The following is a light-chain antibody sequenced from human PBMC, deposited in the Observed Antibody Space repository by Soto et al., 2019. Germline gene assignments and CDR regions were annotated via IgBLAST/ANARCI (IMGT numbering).Light chain of an antibody. V-gene: IGKV3-15*01. CDR3: QPYHNWPLT. CDR1: QGIGDT. CDR2: DTS. J-gene: IGKJ4*01. Sequence: EVVMRQSPATLSVSPGEGAPLSCRASQGIGDTLAWYQHKPGQTPRLLIYDTSTRATGVPTRFSGSRSGAEFTLTINSLQSEDFVVYYCQPYHNWPLTFGGGPKVEIK.